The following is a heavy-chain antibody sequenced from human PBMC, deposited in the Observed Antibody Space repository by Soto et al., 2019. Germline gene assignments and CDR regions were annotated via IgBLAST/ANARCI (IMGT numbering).Heavy chain of an antibody. CDR1: GGSISSSSYY. J-gene: IGHJ3*02. V-gene: IGHV4-39*01. D-gene: IGHD2-15*01. CDR2: IYYSGST. Sequence: QLQLQESGPGLVKPSETLSLTCTVSGGSISSSSYYWGWIRQPPGKGLEWIGSIYYSGSTYYNPSLKSRVTISVDTSKNQFSLKLSSVTAADTAVYYCARHAVVPGGKNTPGEAFEIWGQGTMVTVSS. CDR3: ARHAVVPGGKNTPGEAFEI.